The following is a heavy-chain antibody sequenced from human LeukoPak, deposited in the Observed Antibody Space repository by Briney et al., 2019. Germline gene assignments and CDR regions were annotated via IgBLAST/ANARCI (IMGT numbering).Heavy chain of an antibody. CDR1: GFSFSDYN. CDR2: VSSSSRTI. CDR3: ARVTEMSRVHYYYMDV. D-gene: IGHD5-24*01. Sequence: GGSLRLSCAASGFSFSDYNMNWVRQAQGKGLEWISYVSSSSRTIYYADSVRGRFTISRVNAKNSLYLQMNSLRDEDTAVYYCARVTEMSRVHYYYMDVWGKGTTVIVS. V-gene: IGHV3-48*02. J-gene: IGHJ6*03.